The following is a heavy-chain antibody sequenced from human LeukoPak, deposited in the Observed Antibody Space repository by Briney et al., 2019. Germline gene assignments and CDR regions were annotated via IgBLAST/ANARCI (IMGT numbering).Heavy chain of an antibody. CDR3: ARERLELRGWFDP. CDR1: GGSICSYY. D-gene: IGHD1-7*01. J-gene: IGHJ5*02. V-gene: IGHV4-59*01. CDR2: IYYSGST. Sequence: SETLSLTCTVSGGSICSYYWSWIRQPPGKGLEWIGYIYYSGSTNYNPSLKSRVTISVDTSKNQLSLKLSSVTAADTAVYYCARERLELRGWFDPWGQGTLVTVSS.